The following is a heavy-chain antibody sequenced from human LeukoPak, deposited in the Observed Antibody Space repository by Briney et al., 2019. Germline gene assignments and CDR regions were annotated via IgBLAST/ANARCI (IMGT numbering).Heavy chain of an antibody. D-gene: IGHD2-15*01. J-gene: IGHJ4*02. CDR3: ASALRGCSGGSCYSTALYYFDY. V-gene: IGHV1-8*01. CDR2: MNPNSGNT. Sequence: ASVKVSCKASVYTFTSYDINWVRQATGQGLEWMGWMNPNSGNTGYAQKFQGRVTMTRNTSISTAYMELSSLRSEDTAVYYCASALRGCSGGSCYSTALYYFDYWGQGTLVTVSS. CDR1: VYTFTSYD.